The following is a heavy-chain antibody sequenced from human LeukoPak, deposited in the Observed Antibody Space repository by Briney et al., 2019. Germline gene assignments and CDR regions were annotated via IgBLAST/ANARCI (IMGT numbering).Heavy chain of an antibody. CDR2: IYYSGST. J-gene: IGHJ4*02. Sequence: SETLSLTCTVSGGSINSYYWSWVRQPPGKGLEWIGYIYYSGSTNYNSSLKSRVTILVDTSKNQFSLKLRSVTAADTAVYYCARGRWLEGGYWGQGTLVTVSS. D-gene: IGHD5-24*01. V-gene: IGHV4-59*01. CDR1: GGSINSYY. CDR3: ARGRWLEGGY.